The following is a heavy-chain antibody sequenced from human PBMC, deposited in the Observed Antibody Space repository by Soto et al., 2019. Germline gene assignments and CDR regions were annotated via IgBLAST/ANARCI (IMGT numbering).Heavy chain of an antibody. CDR3: AKNNDSSGFGY. CDR1: GFTFSSYG. V-gene: IGHV3-30*18. CDR2: ISYDGSNK. D-gene: IGHD3-22*01. Sequence: QVQLVESGGGVVQPGRSLRLSCAASGFTFSSYGMHWVRQAPGKGLEWVAVISYDGSNKYYADSVKGRFTISRDKSKNTLYLQMSSLRAEDTAVYYCAKNNDSSGFGYWGQGTLVTVSS. J-gene: IGHJ4*02.